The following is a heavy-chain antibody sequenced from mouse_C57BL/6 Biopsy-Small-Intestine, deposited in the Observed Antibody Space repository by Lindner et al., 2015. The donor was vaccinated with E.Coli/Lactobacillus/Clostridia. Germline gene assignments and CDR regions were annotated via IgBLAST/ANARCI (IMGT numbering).Heavy chain of an antibody. CDR2: ISAYNGNT. D-gene: IGHD3-3*01. Sequence: SVKVSCKASGYTFNTYSITWVRQVPGQGLEWLGWISAYNGNTKYAQKLQGRITLTADTSTSTAYMELMSLRSDDTAMYYCARDVWKFGELWAAFDIWGQGTMVTVSS. J-gene: IGHJ3*01. CDR3: ARDVWKFGELWAAFDI. V-gene: IGHV1-4*01. CDR1: GYTFNTYS.